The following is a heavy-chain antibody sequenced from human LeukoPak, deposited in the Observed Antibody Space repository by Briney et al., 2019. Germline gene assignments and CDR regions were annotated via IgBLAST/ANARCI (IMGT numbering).Heavy chain of an antibody. CDR1: GFTFSSSW. CDR2: IKQCGSDK. V-gene: IGHV3-7*01. J-gene: IGHJ4*02. Sequence: GGSLRLSCAASGFTFSSSWMSWVRQAPGKGLEWVASIKQCGSDKYYVGSVEGRLTISRDNPKKSPYLQMDRLISDGPAVYYCARDTSLVDWGQGTLVTVSS. D-gene: IGHD6-6*01. CDR3: ARDTSLVD.